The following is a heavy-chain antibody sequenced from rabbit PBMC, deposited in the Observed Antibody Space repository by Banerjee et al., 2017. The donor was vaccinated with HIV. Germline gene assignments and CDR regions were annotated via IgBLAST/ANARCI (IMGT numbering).Heavy chain of an antibody. V-gene: IGHV1S47*01. Sequence: QEQLVESGGGLVTLGGSLKLSCKVSGIDFSYYGISWVRQAPGKGLEWIAYIYPGYGTTDYASWAKGRFTISLDNAQNTVFLQMTSLTAADTATYFCARDPVNDDGYAPDLWGPGTLVTVS. CDR1: GIDFSYYG. D-gene: IGHD6-1*01. J-gene: IGHJ6*01. CDR3: ARDPVNDDGYAPDL. CDR2: IYPGYGTT.